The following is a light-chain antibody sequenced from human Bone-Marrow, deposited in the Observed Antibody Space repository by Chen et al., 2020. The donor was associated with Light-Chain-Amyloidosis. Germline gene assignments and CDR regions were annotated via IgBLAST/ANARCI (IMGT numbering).Light chain of an antibody. Sequence: SYVLTQPSSVSVAPGQTATSACGGNNFGSTSLHWYQQTPGQPPLLVVCDDRVRPSGIPERLSGCTAGNAATLTSSGVEAGDEADYCCQVWDRSSDRPVFGGGTKLTVL. CDR2: DDR. CDR1: NFGSTS. V-gene: IGLV3-21*02. J-gene: IGLJ3*02. CDR3: QVWDRSSDRPV.